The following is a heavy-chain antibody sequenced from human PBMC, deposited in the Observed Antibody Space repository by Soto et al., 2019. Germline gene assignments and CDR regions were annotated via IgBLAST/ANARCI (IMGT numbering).Heavy chain of an antibody. CDR2: ISRDSRTV. V-gene: IGHV3-48*02. D-gene: IGHD2-2*02. J-gene: IGHJ6*02. CDR1: GFTFNTYS. Sequence: EVQLVESGGRLGQPGGSLRLSCAASGFTFNTYSMNWVRQAPGKGLEWIAYISRDSRTVYYEDSVRGRFTISRDNDKESLLLEMYSLRDEDTAVYYCARAPRPYLDYYGLDVWGQGTTVIVSS. CDR3: ARAPRPYLDYYGLDV.